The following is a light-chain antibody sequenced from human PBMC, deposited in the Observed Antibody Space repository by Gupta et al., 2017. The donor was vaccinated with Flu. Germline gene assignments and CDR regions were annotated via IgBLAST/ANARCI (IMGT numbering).Light chain of an antibody. CDR1: KGIRSD. CDR2: PAS. Sequence: GDMVTVTSRASKGIRSDLGWYQQKPGKAPKRLIYPASSLQSGSPSRFSGSGSGTEFTLTISSLKPEDFATYYCLQHNSYPLTFGQGTRLEIK. V-gene: IGKV1-17*01. J-gene: IGKJ5*01. CDR3: LQHNSYPLT.